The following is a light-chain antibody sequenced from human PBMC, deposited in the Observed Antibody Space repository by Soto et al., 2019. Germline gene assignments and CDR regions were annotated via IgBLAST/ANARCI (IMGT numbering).Light chain of an antibody. J-gene: IGLJ2*01. CDR2: EAI. CDR3: ASYTGRKAWL. Sequence: QSVLTQPASVSGSPGQSITISCTGTNRDLPNYDSVSWYQQHPGKAPKLILFEAINRPSGISNRVSGSKSGTTASLTISGLQTDDEANYYCASYTGRKAWLVGGGTKLTVL. V-gene: IGLV2-14*01. CDR1: NRDLPNYDS.